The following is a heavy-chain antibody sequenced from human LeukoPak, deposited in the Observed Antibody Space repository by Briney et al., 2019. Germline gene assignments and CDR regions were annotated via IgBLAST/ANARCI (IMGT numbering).Heavy chain of an antibody. J-gene: IGHJ4*02. CDR3: AKSMVRGVISNSPVDY. CDR2: IRYDGSNK. D-gene: IGHD3-10*01. CDR1: GFTFSSYG. Sequence: GGSLRLSCAASGFTFSSYGMHWVRQAPGKGLEWVAFIRYDGSNKYYADSVKGRFTISRDNSKNTLYLQMNSLRAEDTAVYYCAKSMVRGVISNSPVDYWGQGTLVTVSP. V-gene: IGHV3-30*02.